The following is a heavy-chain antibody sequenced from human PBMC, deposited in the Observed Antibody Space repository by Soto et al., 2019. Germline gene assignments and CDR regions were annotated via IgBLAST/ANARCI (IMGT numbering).Heavy chain of an antibody. D-gene: IGHD2-15*01. J-gene: IGHJ4*02. V-gene: IGHV4-59*08. CDR3: ARRFGGGSGQHDY. Sequence: QVQLQESGPGLVKPSETLSLTCTVSGGSISSYYWSWIRQPPGKGLEWIGYIYYSGSTNYNPSLKSRVTISVDTSKNQFSLKLSSVTAADTAVYYCARRFGGGSGQHDYWGQGTLVTVSS. CDR1: GGSISSYY. CDR2: IYYSGST.